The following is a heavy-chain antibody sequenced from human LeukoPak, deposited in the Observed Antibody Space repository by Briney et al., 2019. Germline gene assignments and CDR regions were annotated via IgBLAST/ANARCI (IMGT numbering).Heavy chain of an antibody. CDR3: ARLHGGSFDY. CDR2: IYYSGST. J-gene: IGHJ4*02. Sequence: SETLSLTCTVSGGSISSYYWSWIRQPPGKGLEWIGYIYYSGSTNYNPSLKSRVTISVDTSKNQFSLKLSSVTAADTAVYYCARLHGGSFDYWGQGTLVTVSS. V-gene: IGHV4-59*01. CDR1: GGSISSYY. D-gene: IGHD2-15*01.